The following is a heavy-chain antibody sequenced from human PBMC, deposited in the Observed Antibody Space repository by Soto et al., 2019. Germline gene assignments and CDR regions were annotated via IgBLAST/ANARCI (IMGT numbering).Heavy chain of an antibody. D-gene: IGHD6-13*01. CDR1: GFTFSSYA. Sequence: EVQLLESGGGLVQPGGSLRLSCAASGFTFSSYAMSWVRQAPGKGLEWVSAISGSGGSTYYADSVQGRITISRDNSKNTLYPQMNSLRAEDTAVYYCAKVYHSDPYSRILGLWGQGTLVTVSS. CDR2: ISGSGGST. J-gene: IGHJ4*02. CDR3: AKVYHSDPYSRILGL. V-gene: IGHV3-23*01.